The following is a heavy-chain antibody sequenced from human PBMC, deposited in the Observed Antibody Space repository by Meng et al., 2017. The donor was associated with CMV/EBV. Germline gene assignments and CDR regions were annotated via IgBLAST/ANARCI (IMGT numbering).Heavy chain of an antibody. V-gene: IGHV1-69*05. J-gene: IGHJ6*02. CDR3: ARDAVRDIVVVPAADYYYYGMDV. CDR2: IIPIFGTA. CDR1: GGTFISYA. Sequence: SALVFCKASGGTFISYAISWVRQAPGQGREWLGEIIPIFGTANYAQKSQGRVTITTDESTSTAYMELSSLRTEDTAVYYCARDAVRDIVVVPAADYYYYGMDVWGQGTTVTVSS. D-gene: IGHD2-2*01.